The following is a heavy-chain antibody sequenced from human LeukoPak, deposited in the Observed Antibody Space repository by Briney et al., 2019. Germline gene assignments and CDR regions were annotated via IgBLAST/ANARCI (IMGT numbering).Heavy chain of an antibody. CDR3: ARADYSSTWSHYYYYMDV. CDR2: IYHSGNT. J-gene: IGHJ6*03. V-gene: IGHV4-38-2*02. Sequence: SETLSLTCRVSDYYINNGYYWGWIRQPPGKGLEWIGSIYHSGNTYYKPSLKSRVTISVDTSKNQLSLKLSSVTPADTAMYYCARADYSSTWSHYYYYMDVWGKGTTVTVSS. D-gene: IGHD6-13*01. CDR1: DYYINNGYY.